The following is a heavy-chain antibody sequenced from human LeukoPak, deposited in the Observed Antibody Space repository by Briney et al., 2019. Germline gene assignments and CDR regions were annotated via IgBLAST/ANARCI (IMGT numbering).Heavy chain of an antibody. D-gene: IGHD3-22*01. Sequence: GGSLRLSCAASGFTFDDYAMHWVRQAPGKGLEWVSGISWNSGSIGYADSVKGRFTISRDNAKNSLYLQINSLRAEDTALYYCAKDSGGYYDSSGYFDYWGQGTLVTVSS. CDR3: AKDSGGYYDSSGYFDY. J-gene: IGHJ4*02. CDR1: GFTFDDYA. CDR2: ISWNSGSI. V-gene: IGHV3-9*01.